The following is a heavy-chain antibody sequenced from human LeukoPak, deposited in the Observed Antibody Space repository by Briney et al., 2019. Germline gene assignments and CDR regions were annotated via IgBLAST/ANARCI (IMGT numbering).Heavy chain of an antibody. D-gene: IGHD6-19*01. CDR1: GYTFTSYD. V-gene: IGHV1-8*01. J-gene: IGHJ6*03. Sequence: ASVKVSCKASGYTFTSYDINWVRQATGQGLEWMGWMNPNSGNTGYAQKFQGRVTMTRNTSISTAYMELSSLRSEDTAVYYCARVPQYVQAGAYYYYYMDVWGKGTTVTISS. CDR2: MNPNSGNT. CDR3: ARVPQYVQAGAYYYYYMDV.